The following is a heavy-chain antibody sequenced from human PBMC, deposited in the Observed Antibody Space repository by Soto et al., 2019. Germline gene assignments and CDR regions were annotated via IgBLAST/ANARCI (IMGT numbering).Heavy chain of an antibody. Sequence: GGSLRLSCAASGFTFSSYGMHWVRQAPGKGLEWVAVISYDGSNKYYADSVKGRFTISRDNSKNTLYLQMNSLRAEDTAVYYCAKGYYDILTGYYFYYYYYGMDVWGQGTTVTVSS. CDR3: AKGYYDILTGYYFYYYYYGMDV. CDR1: GFTFSSYG. CDR2: ISYDGSNK. J-gene: IGHJ6*02. D-gene: IGHD3-9*01. V-gene: IGHV3-30*18.